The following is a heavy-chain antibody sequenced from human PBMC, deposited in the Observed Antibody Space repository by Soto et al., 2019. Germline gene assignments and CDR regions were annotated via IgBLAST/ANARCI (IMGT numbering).Heavy chain of an antibody. CDR3: ARDPRRDGYNRQAFDI. CDR1: GGTFSSYA. J-gene: IGHJ3*02. Sequence: QVQLVQSGAEVKKPGSSVKVSCTASGGTFSSYAISWVRQAPGQGLEWMGGIIPIFGTANYAQKFQGRVTITADESTSTAYMELSSVRSEDTAVYYCARDPRRDGYNRQAFDIWGQGTMVTVSS. D-gene: IGHD5-12*01. CDR2: IIPIFGTA. V-gene: IGHV1-69*01.